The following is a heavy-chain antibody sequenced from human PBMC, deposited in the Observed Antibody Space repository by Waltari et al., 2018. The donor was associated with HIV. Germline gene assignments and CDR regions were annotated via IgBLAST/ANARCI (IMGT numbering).Heavy chain of an antibody. CDR2: IYPGDSDS. Sequence: EVQLVQSGAEVKKPGESLNISCSASGYNFNTFWIGWVRQMPGKGLEYLGIIYPGDSDSRYNPSFKGQGTMSVDKSINAAYLQWSSLEASDAAMYFCARYHVSPDDFGGNPRIFDYFDFWGQGTQVTVSS. D-gene: IGHD3-3*01. V-gene: IGHV5-51*03. J-gene: IGHJ4*02. CDR3: ARYHVSPDDFGGNPRIFDYFDF. CDR1: GYNFNTFW.